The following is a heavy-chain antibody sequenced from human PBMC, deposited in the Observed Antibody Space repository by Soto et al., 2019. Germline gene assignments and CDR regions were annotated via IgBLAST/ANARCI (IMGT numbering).Heavy chain of an antibody. CDR3: ARDSGIAVVRGDLDV. CDR2: ISYDGTNI. CDR1: GFTFSSYA. Sequence: QVQLEESGGGVVQPGRSLRLSCAASGFTFSSYAMQWVRQAPGKGLEWVAVISYDGTNIHYADSVKGRFTISRDNSKNTVYLQMNSLRAEDTAVYYCARDSGIAVVRGDLDVWGQGTTVTVSS. J-gene: IGHJ6*02. V-gene: IGHV3-30*04. D-gene: IGHD6-19*01.